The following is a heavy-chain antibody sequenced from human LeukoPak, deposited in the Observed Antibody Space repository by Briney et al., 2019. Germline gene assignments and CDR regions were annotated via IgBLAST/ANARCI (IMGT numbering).Heavy chain of an antibody. D-gene: IGHD2-2*01. CDR2: ISYDGSNK. J-gene: IGHJ4*02. CDR3: ARVMGRYCSSTSCYVDY. CDR1: GFTFSGSA. Sequence: GGSLRLSCAASGFTFSGSAMHWVRQAPGKGLEWVAVISYDGSNKYYADSVKGRFTISRDNSKNTLYLQMNSLRAENTAVYYCARVMGRYCSSTSCYVDYWGQGTLVTVSS. V-gene: IGHV3-30*04.